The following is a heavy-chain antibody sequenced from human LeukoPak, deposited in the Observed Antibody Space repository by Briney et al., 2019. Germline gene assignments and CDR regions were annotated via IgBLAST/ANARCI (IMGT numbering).Heavy chain of an antibody. CDR1: GYSFTGYY. D-gene: IGHD6-19*01. Sequence: ASVKVSCKASGYSFTGYYMHWVRQAPGQGLEWMGWINPNSGGTNNAQNFQGRVTMTRDTSISTAYMELSRLRSDDTAVYYCARDPGNSGWSYYFDYWGQGTLVTVSS. CDR3: ARDPGNSGWSYYFDY. CDR2: INPNSGGT. V-gene: IGHV1-2*02. J-gene: IGHJ4*02.